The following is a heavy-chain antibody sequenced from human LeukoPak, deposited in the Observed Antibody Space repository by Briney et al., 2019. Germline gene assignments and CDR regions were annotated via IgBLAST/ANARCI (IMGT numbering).Heavy chain of an antibody. CDR2: IYYSGSI. CDR3: ARFYSSSWYYFDY. J-gene: IGHJ4*02. V-gene: IGHV4-39*01. Sequence: SETLSLTCTVSGGSISSSSYYWGWIRQPPGKGLEWIGSIYYSGSIYYNPSLKSRVTISVDTSKNQFSLKLSSVTAADTAVYYCARFYSSSWYYFDYWGQGTLVTVSS. CDR1: GGSISSSSYY. D-gene: IGHD6-13*01.